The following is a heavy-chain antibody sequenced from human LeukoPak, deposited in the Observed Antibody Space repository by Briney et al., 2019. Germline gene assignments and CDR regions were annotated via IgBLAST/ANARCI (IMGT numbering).Heavy chain of an antibody. CDR2: FNGRTFTT. CDR1: GFTFSTYA. CDR3: AKDGVGATIYAFDI. J-gene: IGHJ3*02. D-gene: IGHD1-26*01. Sequence: GGSLRLSCAASGFTFSTYAMSWVRQAPGKGLEWVSAFNGRTFTTYYADSVQGRFTISRDNSKNTLYLQMNSLRAEDMAVYYCAKDGVGATIYAFDIWGQGTMVTVSS. V-gene: IGHV3-23*01.